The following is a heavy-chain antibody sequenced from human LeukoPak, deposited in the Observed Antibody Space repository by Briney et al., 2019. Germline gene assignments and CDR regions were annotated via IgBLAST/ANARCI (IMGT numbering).Heavy chain of an antibody. V-gene: IGHV1-69*05. CDR1: GYTFTGYY. J-gene: IGHJ4*02. CDR2: IIPIFGTA. Sequence: SVKVSCKASGYTFTGYYMHWVRQAPGQGLEWMGGIIPIFGTANYAQKFQGRVTITTDESTSTAYMELSSLRSEDTAVYYCAKNYYDSSGYYPLSLWGQGTLVTVSS. D-gene: IGHD3-22*01. CDR3: AKNYYDSSGYYPLSL.